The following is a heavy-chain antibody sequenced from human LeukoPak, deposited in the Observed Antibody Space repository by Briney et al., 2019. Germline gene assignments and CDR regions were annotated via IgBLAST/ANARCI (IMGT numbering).Heavy chain of an antibody. V-gene: IGHV4-59*08. CDR2: IHYSGSN. CDR1: GGSMSIYY. D-gene: IGHD2-2*01. CDR3: ARRLGGTSTGFDY. J-gene: IGHJ4*02. Sequence: PSETLSLTCNVSGGSMSIYYWRWIPQPPGKGLEWLGSIHYSGSNTYNPSLKSRVTISVDTSKNQFSLKLSSVTAADTAVYYCARRLGGTSTGFDYWGQGTLVTVSS.